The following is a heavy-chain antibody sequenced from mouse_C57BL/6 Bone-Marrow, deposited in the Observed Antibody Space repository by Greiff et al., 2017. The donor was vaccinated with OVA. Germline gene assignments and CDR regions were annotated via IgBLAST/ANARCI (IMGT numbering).Heavy chain of an antibody. CDR3: ARHDKTDYGSSPAWFAY. V-gene: IGHV1-62-2*01. Sequence: QVQLQQSGAELVKPGASVKLSCKASGYTFTEYTIHWVKQRSGQGLEWIGWFYPGSGSIKYNEKFKDKATLTADKSSSTVYMELSRLTSEDSAVYFCARHDKTDYGSSPAWFAYWGQGTLVTVSA. CDR2: FYPGSGSI. CDR1: GYTFTEYT. J-gene: IGHJ3*01. D-gene: IGHD1-1*01.